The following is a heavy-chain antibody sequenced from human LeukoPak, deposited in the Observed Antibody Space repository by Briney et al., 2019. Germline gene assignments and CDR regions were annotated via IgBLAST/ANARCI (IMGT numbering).Heavy chain of an antibody. D-gene: IGHD6-13*01. J-gene: IGHJ4*02. CDR3: ARDTAAAGRGWAGVGVDY. CDR1: GFTFSSYA. CDR2: ISYDGSNK. Sequence: GGSLRLSCAASGFTFSSYAMHWVRQAPGKGLEWVAVISYDGSNKYYADSVKGRFTISRDNSKNTLYPQMNSLRAEDTAVYYCARDTAAAGRGWAGVGVDYWGQGTLVTVSS. V-gene: IGHV3-30*04.